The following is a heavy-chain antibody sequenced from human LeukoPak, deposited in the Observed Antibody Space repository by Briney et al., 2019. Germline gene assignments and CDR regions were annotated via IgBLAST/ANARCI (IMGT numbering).Heavy chain of an antibody. J-gene: IGHJ5*02. D-gene: IGHD3-22*01. CDR3: ARLRGNYYDSSGHNWFDP. V-gene: IGHV5-51*01. CDR1: GYSFTSYW. Sequence: GESLKIPCKGSGYSFTSYWIGWVRQMPGKGLEWLGIIYPGDSDTRYSPSFQGQVTISADKSISTAYLQWSSLKASDTAMYYCARLRGNYYDSSGHNWFDPWGQGTLVTVSS. CDR2: IYPGDSDT.